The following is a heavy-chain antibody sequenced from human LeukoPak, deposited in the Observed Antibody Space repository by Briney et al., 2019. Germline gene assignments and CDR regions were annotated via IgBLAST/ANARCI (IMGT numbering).Heavy chain of an antibody. V-gene: IGHV4-39*01. Sequence: SETLSLTCTVSSGSISSSGYYWGWIHQPPGKGLEWIASISYSGSTYYNPSLRSRLTISVDTSKNQFSLNLDFVTAADTAVYYSIGYTSTYFAVDHWGRGTVVTVSS. CDR2: ISYSGST. CDR3: IGYTSTYFAVDH. D-gene: IGHD2-2*02. J-gene: IGHJ4*02. CDR1: SGSISSSGYY.